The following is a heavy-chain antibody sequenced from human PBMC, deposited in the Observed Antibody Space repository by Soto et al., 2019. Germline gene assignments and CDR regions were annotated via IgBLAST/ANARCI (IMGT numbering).Heavy chain of an antibody. D-gene: IGHD1-26*01. J-gene: IGHJ6*02. Sequence: GGSLRFSCAASGFTFSSYWMSWVRQAPGKGLEWVANIKQDGSEKYYVDSVKGRFTISRDNAKNSLYLQMNSLRAEDTAVYYCAREGGSYYYYYGMDVWGQGTTVTVSS. V-gene: IGHV3-7*05. CDR3: AREGGSYYYYYGMDV. CDR1: GFTFSSYW. CDR2: IKQDGSEK.